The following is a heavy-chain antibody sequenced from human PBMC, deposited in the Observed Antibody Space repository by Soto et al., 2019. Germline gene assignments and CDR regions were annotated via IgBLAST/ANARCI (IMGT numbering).Heavy chain of an antibody. V-gene: IGHV1-2*04. D-gene: IGHD2-2*01. CDR2: INPNSGGT. CDR3: ARATYCSSTSCYAPTDYYGMDV. Sequence: ASVKVSCKASGYTFTGYYMHWVRQAPGQGLEWMGWINPNSGGTNYAQKFQGWVTMTRDTSISTAYMELSRLRSDDTAVYYCARATYCSSTSCYAPTDYYGMDVWGQGTTVTVSS. CDR1: GYTFTGYY. J-gene: IGHJ6*02.